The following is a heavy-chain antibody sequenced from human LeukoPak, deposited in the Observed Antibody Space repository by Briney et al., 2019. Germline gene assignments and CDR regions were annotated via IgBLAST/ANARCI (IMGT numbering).Heavy chain of an antibody. CDR3: ARDEGLYYSGSGTYAY. CDR2: INPNSGDT. J-gene: IGHJ4*02. CDR1: GYTFTGYY. Sequence: ASVKVSCTASGYTFTGYYIHWVRQAPGQGLEWMGWINPNSGDTSYAQEFQGRITMTRDTSISTVYMELSRLTSDDTAVFYCARDEGLYYSGSGTYAYWGQGTLVTVSS. V-gene: IGHV1-2*02. D-gene: IGHD3-10*01.